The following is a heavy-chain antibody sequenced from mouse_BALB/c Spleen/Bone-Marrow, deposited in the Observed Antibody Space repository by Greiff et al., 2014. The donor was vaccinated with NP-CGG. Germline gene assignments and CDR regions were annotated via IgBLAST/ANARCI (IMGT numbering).Heavy chain of an antibody. Sequence: QVQLQQPAAELARPGASVKMSCKTSGYTFTYYTMHWVKQRPGQGLEWIGYINPSSGYTDYNQKFKDKTTLTTDKSSSTAYLQLSSLTPEDSAVYYCVRENYDYDGDAMDYWGQGTSVTVSS. CDR3: VRENYDYDGDAMDY. CDR1: GYTFTYYT. D-gene: IGHD2-4*01. V-gene: IGHV1-4*02. J-gene: IGHJ4*01. CDR2: INPSSGYT.